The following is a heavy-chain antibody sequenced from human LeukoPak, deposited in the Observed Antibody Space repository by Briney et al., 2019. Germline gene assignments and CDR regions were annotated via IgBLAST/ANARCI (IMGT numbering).Heavy chain of an antibody. CDR2: INHSGST. Sequence: SETLSLTCAVYGGSFNDYYWNWIRKPPGKGLEWIGEINHSGSTNYNPSLKSRVTISVDTSKNQFSLKLSSVTAADTAVYYCARGRGLGGVWNWFDPWGQGTLVTVSS. J-gene: IGHJ5*02. D-gene: IGHD3-16*01. CDR3: ARGRGLGGVWNWFDP. CDR1: GGSFNDYY. V-gene: IGHV4-34*01.